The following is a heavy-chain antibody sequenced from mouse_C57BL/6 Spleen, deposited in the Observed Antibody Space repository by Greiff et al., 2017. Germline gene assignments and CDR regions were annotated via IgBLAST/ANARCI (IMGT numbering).Heavy chain of an antibody. CDR1: GYTFTSYW. J-gene: IGHJ1*03. CDR2: IYPGSGST. CDR3: ARDYYGTDWYFDV. V-gene: IGHV1-55*01. Sequence: QVQLQQPGAELVKPGASVKMSCKASGYTFTSYWITWVKQRPGQGLEWIGDIYPGSGSTNYNEKFKSKATLTVDTASSTAYMQLSSLTSEDSAVYYCARDYYGTDWYFDVWGTGTTVTVSS. D-gene: IGHD1-1*01.